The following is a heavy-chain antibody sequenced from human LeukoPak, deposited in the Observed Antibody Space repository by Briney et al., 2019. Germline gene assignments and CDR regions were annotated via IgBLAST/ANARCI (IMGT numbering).Heavy chain of an antibody. D-gene: IGHD3-3*01. CDR2: ISGSGGST. CDR3: AGFLYYYYGMDV. J-gene: IGHJ6*02. V-gene: IGHV3-23*01. Sequence: GGSLRLSCAASRFTFSSYAMSWVRQAPGKGLEWVSAISGSGGSTYYADSVKGRFTISRDNSKNTLYLQMNSLRAEDTAVYYCAGFLYYYYGMDVWGQGTTVTVSS. CDR1: RFTFSSYA.